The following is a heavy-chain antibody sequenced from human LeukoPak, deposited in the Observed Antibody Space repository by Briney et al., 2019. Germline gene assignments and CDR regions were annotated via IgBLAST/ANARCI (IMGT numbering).Heavy chain of an antibody. J-gene: IGHJ4*02. CDR3: ARGLDLEGLDY. D-gene: IGHD1-1*01. CDR1: GGSFTEYN. V-gene: IGHV4-34*01. CDR2: INDSGTT. Sequence: SGTLSLTCAVYGGSFTEYNWTWLRQSPEKGLEWIGEINDSGTTHYNPSLKSRVTISVDTAKHQFSLRMRSLAAADTAVYYCARGLDLEGLDYWGQGTLVTVSS.